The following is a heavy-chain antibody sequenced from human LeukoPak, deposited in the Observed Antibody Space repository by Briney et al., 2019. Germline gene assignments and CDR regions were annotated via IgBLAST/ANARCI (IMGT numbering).Heavy chain of an antibody. CDR2: IRSKACGRTT. D-gene: IGHD3-3*01. Sequence: GRSLRLSCTGSGFTFGDFTMSWVRQAPGKGLEWVGFIRSKACGRTTEYAASVKGRFTISRDDSKSIAYLQMKSLKAEDTAVYHCTRDPRFYDFWSEDSYYYMDVWGKGST. CDR3: TRDPRFYDFWSEDSYYYMDV. CDR1: GFTFGDFT. V-gene: IGHV3-49*04. J-gene: IGHJ6*03.